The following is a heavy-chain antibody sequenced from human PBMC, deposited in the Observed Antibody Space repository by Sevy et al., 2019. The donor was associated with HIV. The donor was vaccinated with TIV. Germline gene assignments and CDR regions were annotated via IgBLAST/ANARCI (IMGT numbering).Heavy chain of an antibody. V-gene: IGHV1-69*13. Sequence: ASVKVSCKASGGTFSSYAISWVRQAPGQGLEWMGGIIPIFGTANYAQTFQGRVTITADESTSTAYMELSSLRSEDTAVYYCAREIKYYYDSSGYPLGVWGQGTTVTVSS. CDR1: GGTFSSYA. CDR3: AREIKYYYDSSGYPLGV. D-gene: IGHD3-22*01. J-gene: IGHJ6*02. CDR2: IIPIFGTA.